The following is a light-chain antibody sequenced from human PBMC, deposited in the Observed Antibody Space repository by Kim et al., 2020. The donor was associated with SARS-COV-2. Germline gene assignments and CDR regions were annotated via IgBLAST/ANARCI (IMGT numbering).Light chain of an antibody. Sequence: GKAVTVACYRISSTMSSKYVQWYQQRPGSAPTTVIQANNQRPSGVPDRFSGSIDSSSNSASLTISGLRTEDEADYYCQSYDSTNVVFGGGTQLTVL. CDR2: ANN. CDR1: SSTMSSKY. V-gene: IGLV6-57*03. CDR3: QSYDSTNVV. J-gene: IGLJ3*02.